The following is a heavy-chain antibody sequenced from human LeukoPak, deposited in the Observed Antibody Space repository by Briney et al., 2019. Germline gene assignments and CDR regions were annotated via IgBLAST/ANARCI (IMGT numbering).Heavy chain of an antibody. V-gene: IGHV4-39*01. CDR3: ARLEAHGDGVHTEHWFDP. J-gene: IGHJ5*02. Sequence: PSETLSLTCTVSGGSISSSSYYWGWIRQPPGKGLEWIGSIYYSGSTYYNPSLKSRVTISVDTSKNQFSLKLSSVTAADTAVYYCARLEAHGDGVHTEHWFDPWGQGTLVTVSS. D-gene: IGHD4-17*01. CDR1: GGSISSSSYY. CDR2: IYYSGST.